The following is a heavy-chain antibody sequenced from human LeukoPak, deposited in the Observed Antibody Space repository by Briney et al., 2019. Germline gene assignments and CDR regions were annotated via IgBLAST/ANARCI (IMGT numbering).Heavy chain of an antibody. D-gene: IGHD3-10*01. CDR3: VEGSGSYYMDPNWFDP. CDR2: IIPIFGTA. Sequence: ASVKVSCKASGGSFSSYAISWVRQAPGQGLEWMGGIIPIFGTANYAQKFQGRVTITTDESTSTAYMELSSLRSEDTAVYYCVEGSGSYYMDPNWFDPWGQGTLVTVSS. CDR1: GGSFSSYA. V-gene: IGHV1-69*05. J-gene: IGHJ5*02.